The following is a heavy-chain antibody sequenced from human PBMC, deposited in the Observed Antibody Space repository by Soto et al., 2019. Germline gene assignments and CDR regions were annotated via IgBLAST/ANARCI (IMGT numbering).Heavy chain of an antibody. Sequence: GGSLRLSCAASGFTFSSYAMSWVRQAPGKGLEWVSAISGSGGSTYYADSVKGRFTISRDNSKNTLYLQMNSLRAEDTAVYYCAKDTSAMVFMYYYDSSGYYFDYWGQGTLVTVSS. V-gene: IGHV3-23*01. J-gene: IGHJ4*02. CDR3: AKDTSAMVFMYYYDSSGYYFDY. CDR2: ISGSGGST. D-gene: IGHD3-22*01. CDR1: GFTFSSYA.